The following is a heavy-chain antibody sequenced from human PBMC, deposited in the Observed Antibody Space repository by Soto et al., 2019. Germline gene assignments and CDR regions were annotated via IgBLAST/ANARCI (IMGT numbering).Heavy chain of an antibody. J-gene: IGHJ5*02. Sequence: PSETLSLTCTVSGGSISSYYWSWIRQPAGKGLEWIGRIYTSGSTNYNPSLKSRVTMSVDASKNQFSLKPSSVTAADTAVYYCAREVKLGVDFWSGYRNWFDPWGQGTLVTVSS. CDR3: AREVKLGVDFWSGYRNWFDP. CDR2: IYTSGST. V-gene: IGHV4-4*07. CDR1: GGSISSYY. D-gene: IGHD3-3*01.